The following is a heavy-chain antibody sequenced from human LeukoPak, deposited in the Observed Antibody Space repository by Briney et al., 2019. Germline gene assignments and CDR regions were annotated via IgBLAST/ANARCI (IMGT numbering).Heavy chain of an antibody. CDR2: IIPILGIA. J-gene: IGHJ4*02. CDR3: ARGSVAAPAVNGY. CDR1: VGTFSGYA. Sequence: SVKLSCKASVGTFSGYAISWVRQAPGQGLEWMGRIIPILGIANYAQKFQGRVTITADKSTSTAYMALSSLRSEDTAVYFCARGSVAAPAVNGYWGQGTLVTVSS. V-gene: IGHV1-69*04. D-gene: IGHD6-19*01.